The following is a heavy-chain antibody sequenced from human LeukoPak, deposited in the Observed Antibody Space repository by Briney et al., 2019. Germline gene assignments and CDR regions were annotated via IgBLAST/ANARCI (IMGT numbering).Heavy chain of an antibody. CDR3: ARGSFGVVINTRFDY. J-gene: IGHJ4*02. CDR2: ISSNGGST. CDR1: GFTFSSYA. Sequence: PGGSLRLSCAASGFTFSSYAMHWVRQAPGKGLEYVSAISSNGGSTYYANSVKGRFTISRDNSKNTLYLQMGSLRAEDMAVYYCARGSFGVVINTRFDYWGQGTLVTVSS. V-gene: IGHV3-64*01. D-gene: IGHD3-3*01.